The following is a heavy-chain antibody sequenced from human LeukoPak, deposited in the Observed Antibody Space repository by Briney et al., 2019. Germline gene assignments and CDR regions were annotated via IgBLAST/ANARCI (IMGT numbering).Heavy chain of an antibody. CDR2: ISAYNGNT. J-gene: IGHJ4*02. CDR3: ARGGYYDSSGYSYFDY. V-gene: IGHV1-18*01. D-gene: IGHD3-22*01. Sequence: ASVKVSRKASGYTFTSYGISWVRQAPGQGLEWMGWISAYNGNTNYAQKLQGRVTMTTDTSTSTAYMELRSLRSDDTAVYYCARGGYYDSSGYSYFDYWGQGTLVTVSS. CDR1: GYTFTSYG.